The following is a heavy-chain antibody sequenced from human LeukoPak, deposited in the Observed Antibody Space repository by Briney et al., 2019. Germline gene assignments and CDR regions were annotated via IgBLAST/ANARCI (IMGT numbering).Heavy chain of an antibody. CDR3: ARDSTRSAFDI. V-gene: IGHV3-53*01. Sequence: GGSLRLSCAASDFYVRGNDMTWVRQAPGKGLEWVSVIKSGGGTYYADSVKGRFTISRDNPKNALYLQMNSLRAEDTAIYYCARDSTRSAFDIWGQGTMVTVSS. CDR1: DFYVRGND. J-gene: IGHJ3*02. CDR2: IKSGGGT.